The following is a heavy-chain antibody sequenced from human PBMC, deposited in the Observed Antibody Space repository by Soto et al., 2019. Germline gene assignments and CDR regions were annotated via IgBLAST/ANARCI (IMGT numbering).Heavy chain of an antibody. V-gene: IGHV3-30*18. CDR1: GFSFNTFG. D-gene: IGHD4-17*01. CDR2: ISDDGRNK. J-gene: IGHJ4*02. Sequence: QVQLVESGGGVVQPGRSLRLSCAASGFSFNTFGIHWGRQAPGKGLEWVALISDDGRNKYFADSVKGRFTISRDNSNNTLYLQMNSLRAEDTAVYYCAKDWGHGDYVFDNWGPGTLVIVSS. CDR3: AKDWGHGDYVFDN.